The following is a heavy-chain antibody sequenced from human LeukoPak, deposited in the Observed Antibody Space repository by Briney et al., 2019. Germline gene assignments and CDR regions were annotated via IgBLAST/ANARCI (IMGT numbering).Heavy chain of an antibody. J-gene: IGHJ6*03. CDR2: IKQDGSET. CDR3: ARRAPGYCITTSCPDTYYYYYYMDV. D-gene: IGHD2-2*01. V-gene: IGHV3-7*01. CDR1: GFAFSSSW. Sequence: PGGSLRPSCAASGFAFSSSWMSWVRQAPGKGLEWVANIKQDGSETYYVDSLKGRFTVPRDNAKNSVYLQMNNLRAEDTAVYYCARRAPGYCITTSCPDTYYYYYYMDVWGKGTTVTVSS.